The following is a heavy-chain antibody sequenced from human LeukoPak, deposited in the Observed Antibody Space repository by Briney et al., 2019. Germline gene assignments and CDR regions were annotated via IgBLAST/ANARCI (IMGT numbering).Heavy chain of an antibody. Sequence: SETLSLTCTVSGGSISSYYWSWIRQPPGKGLEWIGYIYYSGSTDYNPSLKGRVTISVDTSKNQFSLKLSSVTAADTAVYYCARGGDYDFWSGYGGYFDYWGQGTLVTVSS. D-gene: IGHD3-3*01. CDR1: GGSISSYY. V-gene: IGHV4-59*01. CDR3: ARGGDYDFWSGYGGYFDY. CDR2: IYYSGST. J-gene: IGHJ4*02.